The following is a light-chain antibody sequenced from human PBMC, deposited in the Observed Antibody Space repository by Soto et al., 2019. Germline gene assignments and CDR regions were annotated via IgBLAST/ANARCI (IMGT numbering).Light chain of an antibody. CDR2: DAS. Sequence: DIQMTQSPSSLSASIGDRVTITCVAGQSIDNYLNWYQQKPGKAPKLLIYDASNLERGVPSRFSGSGSGTDFSLTVDSLQPEDTATYYCQQYDHPPYTFGQGTKVDI. V-gene: IGKV1-33*01. CDR1: QSIDNY. J-gene: IGKJ2*01. CDR3: QQYDHPPYT.